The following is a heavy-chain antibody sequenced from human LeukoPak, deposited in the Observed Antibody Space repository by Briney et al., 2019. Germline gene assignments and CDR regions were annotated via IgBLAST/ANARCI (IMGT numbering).Heavy chain of an antibody. V-gene: IGHV3-15*01. CDR1: GFTFSDAW. D-gene: IGHD2-2*01. J-gene: IGHJ4*02. CDR2: IKSETDGGAT. Sequence: GGSLRLSCAASGFTFSDAWMTWVRQAPGKGLEWVGRIKSETDGGATDYAAPVKGRFTISRDDSKDTLYLQMNSLKTEDTAVYYCTRGGGPAVKEFDNWGQGTLVAVSS. CDR3: TRGGGPAVKEFDN.